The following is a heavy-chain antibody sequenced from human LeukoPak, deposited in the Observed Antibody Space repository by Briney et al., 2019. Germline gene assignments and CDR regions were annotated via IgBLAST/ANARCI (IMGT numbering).Heavy chain of an antibody. J-gene: IGHJ4*02. CDR3: ARPRDSGSYNPFDY. Sequence: SETLSLTCSVSGGSISSSTYYWGWIRQPPGKGLEWIGSIVYTGNTYYNPSLKSRVSISVDTSRNQSSLKLSSVTAADTAVYYCARPRDSGSYNPFDYWGQGTLVTVSS. CDR2: IVYTGNT. V-gene: IGHV4-39*01. CDR1: GGSISSSTYY. D-gene: IGHD3-10*01.